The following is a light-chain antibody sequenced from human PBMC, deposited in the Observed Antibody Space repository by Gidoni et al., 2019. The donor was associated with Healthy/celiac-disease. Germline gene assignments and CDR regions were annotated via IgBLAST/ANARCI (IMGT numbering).Light chain of an antibody. CDR3: QQGYSTPRT. CDR2: AAS. V-gene: IGKV1-39*01. CDR1: QSITSY. Sequence: IQMTQPPSSLSAPVGDRVTITFRASQSITSYLNWYQQKPGKAPKLLMYAASSLQSGVPSRFSGSGSGTDFTLTISSLQPEDFATYYCQQGYSTPRTFGQGTKGEIK. J-gene: IGKJ1*01.